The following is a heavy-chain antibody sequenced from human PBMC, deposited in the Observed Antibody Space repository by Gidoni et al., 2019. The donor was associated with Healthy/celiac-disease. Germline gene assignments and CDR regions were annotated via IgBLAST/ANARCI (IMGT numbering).Heavy chain of an antibody. CDR2: INHSGST. CDR1: GGSFSGYY. D-gene: IGHD3-10*01. J-gene: IGHJ4*02. V-gene: IGHV4-34*01. CDR3: ARTPHYYGSGSIDY. Sequence: QVQLQQWGAGLLKPAETLSLTCAVYGGSFSGYYWSWIRQPPGKGLEWIGEINHSGSTNYNPSLKSRVTISVDTSKNQFSLKLSSVTAADTAVYYCARTPHYYGSGSIDYWGQGTLVTVSS.